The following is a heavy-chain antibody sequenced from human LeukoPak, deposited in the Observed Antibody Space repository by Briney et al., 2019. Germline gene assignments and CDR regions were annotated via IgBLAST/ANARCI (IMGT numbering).Heavy chain of an antibody. D-gene: IGHD6-19*01. Sequence: SETLSLTCTVSGGSISSSSYYWGWIRQPPGKVLEWIGSIYYSRSTYYNPSLKSRVTISEDTSKNQFSLKLSSVTAAETAVYYCARHHHNGWSDYWGQGTLVTVSS. CDR2: IYYSRST. CDR1: GGSISSSSYY. CDR3: ARHHHNGWSDY. V-gene: IGHV4-39*01. J-gene: IGHJ4*02.